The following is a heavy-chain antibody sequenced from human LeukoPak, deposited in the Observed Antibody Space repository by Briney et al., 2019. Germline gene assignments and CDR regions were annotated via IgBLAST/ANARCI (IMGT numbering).Heavy chain of an antibody. J-gene: IGHJ6*03. CDR3: AKYGSGTYYYYYYYMDV. CDR2: IDTSGGST. V-gene: IGHV3-23*01. Sequence: GGSLRLPCAASGFTFSNYAMSWVRQAPGKGLEWVSAIDTSGGSTYYADSVNGRFTISRDNSKSMLFLQMNSLRAEDTALYYCAKYGSGTYYYYYYYMDVWGKGTTVTVSS. D-gene: IGHD3-10*01. CDR1: GFTFSNYA.